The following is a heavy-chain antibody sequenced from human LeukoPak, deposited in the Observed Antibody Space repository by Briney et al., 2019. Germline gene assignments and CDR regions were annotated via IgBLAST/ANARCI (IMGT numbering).Heavy chain of an antibody. J-gene: IGHJ4*02. Sequence: TETLSLTCTVSGYSITSGYYWAWIRQSPGKGLEWIGSIYHSGNTHYNPSLKSRVIILVDTSKNQFSLQLGSVTPTDTAVYYCARAGYCSGVSCYSAVPGKYWGQGALVTVSS. CDR2: IYHSGNT. CDR3: ARAGYCSGVSCYSAVPGKY. CDR1: GYSITSGYY. D-gene: IGHD2-15*01. V-gene: IGHV4-38-2*02.